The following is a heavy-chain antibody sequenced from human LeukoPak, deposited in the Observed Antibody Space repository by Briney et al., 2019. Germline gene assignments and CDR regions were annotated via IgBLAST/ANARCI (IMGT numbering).Heavy chain of an antibody. D-gene: IGHD1-26*01. CDR3: AKDQAYSGSYYLDY. CDR1: EFTFSSYA. J-gene: IGHJ4*02. Sequence: PGGSLRLSCAASEFTFSSYAMNWVRQAPGKGLGWVSTISGSGGSTYYADFVKGRFTISRDNSKNTLFLQMNSLRAEDTAVYYCAKDQAYSGSYYLDYWGQGTLVIVSS. V-gene: IGHV3-23*01. CDR2: ISGSGGST.